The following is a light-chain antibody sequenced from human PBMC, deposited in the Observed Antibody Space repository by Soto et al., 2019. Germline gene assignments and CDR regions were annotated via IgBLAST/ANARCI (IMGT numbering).Light chain of an antibody. CDR2: GVS. Sequence: QSVLTQPASVSGSPGQSITISCTGTSSDVGGYNYVSCYQHHPGKAPKLMIFGVSNRPSGVSNRFSGSKPGNTASLTISGLQPEDEADYSCSSYTTSNTRQIVFGTGTKVTVL. CDR1: SSDVGGYNY. CDR3: SSYTTSNTRQIV. V-gene: IGLV2-14*03. J-gene: IGLJ1*01.